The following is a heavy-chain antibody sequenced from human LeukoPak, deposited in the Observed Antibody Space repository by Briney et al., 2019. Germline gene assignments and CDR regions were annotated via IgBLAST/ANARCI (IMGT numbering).Heavy chain of an antibody. D-gene: IGHD6-19*01. CDR1: GYTFTSYD. J-gene: IGHJ5*02. Sequence: ASVKVSCKASGYTFTSYDINWVRQATGQGLEWMGWLNPNSGNTGYAQKFQGRVTITRNTSISTAYMELSSLRSEDTAVYYCARSSSGWYENWFDPWGQGTLVTVSS. CDR2: LNPNSGNT. V-gene: IGHV1-8*03. CDR3: ARSSSGWYENWFDP.